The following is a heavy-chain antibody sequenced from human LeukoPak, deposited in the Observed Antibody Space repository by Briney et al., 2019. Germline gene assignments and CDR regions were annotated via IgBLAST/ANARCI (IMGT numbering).Heavy chain of an antibody. D-gene: IGHD5/OR15-5a*01. V-gene: IGHV4-59*02. J-gene: IGHJ2*01. CDR1: GGSVRYYY. Sequence: SETLSLTCTVSGGSVRYYYWSWIRQPPGKGLEWIGYVHDSGSTNYNPSLKSRVTISVDTSKNQFSLKLSSVTAADTAVYYCARVSPQGRLRRHPIYWYFDLWGRGTLVTVSS. CDR2: VHDSGST. CDR3: ARVSPQGRLRRHPIYWYFDL.